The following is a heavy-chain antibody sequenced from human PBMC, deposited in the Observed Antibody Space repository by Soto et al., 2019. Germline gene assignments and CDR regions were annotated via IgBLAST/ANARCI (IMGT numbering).Heavy chain of an antibody. J-gene: IGHJ3*01. CDR3: ARQQYTVVTAFDV. CDR2: ASYNGNT. Sequence: QVQLKESGPGLVKPADTLSLKCTVSGGSITPYYWSWIRQTPGGGLEWIGYASYNGNTNYNPSLKSPVSISADTSKNEFSLKLTSLTAADAAIYFCARQQYTVVTAFDVWGQGTMVAVSS. CDR1: GGSITPYY. D-gene: IGHD2-15*01. V-gene: IGHV4-59*07.